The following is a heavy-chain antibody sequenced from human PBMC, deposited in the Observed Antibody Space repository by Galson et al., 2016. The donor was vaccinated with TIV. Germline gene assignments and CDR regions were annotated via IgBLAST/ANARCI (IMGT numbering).Heavy chain of an antibody. Sequence: SLRLSCAASGFTFSKYCMHWVRQAPEKGLVWISRTNVDGSSTSYADSVKGRVTISRDNARNTLYLLMNSLRVEDTAVYYCVRGGLEPFDYWGHGTLVTVSS. J-gene: IGHJ4*01. V-gene: IGHV3-74*01. CDR1: GFTFSKYC. CDR3: VRGGLEPFDY. D-gene: IGHD3/OR15-3a*01. CDR2: TNVDGSST.